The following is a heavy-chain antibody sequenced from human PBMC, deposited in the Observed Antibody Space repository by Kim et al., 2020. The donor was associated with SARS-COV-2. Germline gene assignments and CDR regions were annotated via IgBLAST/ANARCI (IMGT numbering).Heavy chain of an antibody. Sequence: SVKVSCKASGGTFSSYVISWVRQAPGQGLEWMGGIIPIFGTANYAQKFQGRVTITADESTSTAYMELSSLRSEDTAVYYCARVQSHEEYGDYDNWFDPWGQGTLVTVSS. CDR3: ARVQSHEEYGDYDNWFDP. CDR1: GGTFSSYV. J-gene: IGHJ5*02. V-gene: IGHV1-69*13. CDR2: IIPIFGTA. D-gene: IGHD4-17*01.